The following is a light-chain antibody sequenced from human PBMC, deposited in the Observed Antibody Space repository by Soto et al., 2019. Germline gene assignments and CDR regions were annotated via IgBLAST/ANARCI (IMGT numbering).Light chain of an antibody. CDR3: SSFAGSDTVV. Sequence: QSALTQPHSASGAPGQSVTISCTGASSGIGGTNYVSWYQQHPGKAPKLMIYEVTNRPSGVPDRFSGSKSGNTSSLTVSGLQAEDEGYYYCSSFAGSDTVVFGSGTKLAVL. V-gene: IGLV2-8*01. CDR2: EVT. J-gene: IGLJ1*01. CDR1: SSGIGGTNY.